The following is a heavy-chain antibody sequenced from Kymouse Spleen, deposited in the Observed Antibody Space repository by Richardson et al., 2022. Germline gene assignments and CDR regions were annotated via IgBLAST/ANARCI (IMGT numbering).Heavy chain of an antibody. J-gene: IGHJ5*02. Sequence: EVQLVESGGGLVQPGRSLRLSCAASGFTFDDYAMHWVRQAPGKGLEWVSGISWNSGSIGYADSVKGRFTISRDNAKNSLYLQMNSLRAEDTALYYCAKGLYYYGSGSWFDPWGQGTLVTVSS. V-gene: IGHV3-9*01. CDR3: AKGLYYYGSGSWFDP. CDR2: ISWNSGSI. CDR1: GFTFDDYA. D-gene: IGHD3-10*01.